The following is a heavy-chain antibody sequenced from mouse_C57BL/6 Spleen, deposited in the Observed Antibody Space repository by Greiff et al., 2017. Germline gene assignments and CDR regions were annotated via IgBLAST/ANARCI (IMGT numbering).Heavy chain of an antibody. CDR2: ISYDGSN. D-gene: IGHD1-1*01. V-gene: IGHV3-6*01. J-gene: IGHJ2*01. CDR3: ARGTTVVEGGFDY. Sequence: EVQLQESGPGLVKPSQSLSLTCSVTGYSITSGYYWNWIRQFPGNKLEWMGYISYDGSNNYNPSLKNRISITRDTSKNQFFLKLNSVTTEDTATYYCARGTTVVEGGFDYWGQGTTLTVSS. CDR1: GYSITSGYY.